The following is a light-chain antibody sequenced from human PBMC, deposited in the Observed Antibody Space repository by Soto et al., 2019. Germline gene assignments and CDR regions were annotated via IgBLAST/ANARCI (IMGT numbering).Light chain of an antibody. Sequence: DIQMTQSPSTLSASVGDRVTITCRASQSISSWLAWYQQKPGKAPKLLIYDASSLESGVPSRFSGSGSGTDFTLTINSLQPDDFATYYCQQYNNYPYTFGQGSKLEMK. J-gene: IGKJ2*01. CDR3: QQYNNYPYT. CDR1: QSISSW. V-gene: IGKV1-5*01. CDR2: DAS.